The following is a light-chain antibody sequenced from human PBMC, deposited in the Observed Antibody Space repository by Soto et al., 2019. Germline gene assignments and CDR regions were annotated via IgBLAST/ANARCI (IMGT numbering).Light chain of an antibody. CDR3: SSYTTSNTLV. J-gene: IGLJ2*01. V-gene: IGLV2-14*03. CDR1: SSDVGAYNF. CDR2: DVT. Sequence: QSVLTQPASVSGSPGQSITISCTGTSSDVGAYNFVSWYQQHPGKAPKLMIYDVTNRPSGVSSRFSGSKSGNTASLAISGLQAEDEADYYCSSYTTSNTLVFGGGTKSPS.